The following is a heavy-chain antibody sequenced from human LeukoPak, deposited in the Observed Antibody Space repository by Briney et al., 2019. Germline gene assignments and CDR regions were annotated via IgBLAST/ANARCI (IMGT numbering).Heavy chain of an antibody. CDR2: INGGSSLI. Sequence: GGSLRLSCAASGFSFSSYSMTWVRQAPGKGLEWISYINGGSSLIWFADSVRGRFTVSRDNAKNSLDLQMNSLRVDDTAVYYCARDLHWAFDYWGRETLVTVSS. CDR3: ARDLHWAFDY. J-gene: IGHJ4*02. CDR1: GFSFSSYS. V-gene: IGHV3-48*01. D-gene: IGHD7-27*01.